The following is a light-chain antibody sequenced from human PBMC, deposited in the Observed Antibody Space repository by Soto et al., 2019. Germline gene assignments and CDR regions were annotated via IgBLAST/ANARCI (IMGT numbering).Light chain of an antibody. J-gene: IGLJ1*01. CDR3: LLIYENVGEV. CDR1: TGAVTTGHW. Sequence: QAVVTQEPSLTVSPGGTVNLTGASSTGAVTTGHWPHWFQQKPGQTPRTLIYDTNNRHSWTPARFSGSLLGGKAALTLSDAQPEDEADYYCLLIYENVGEVFGAGTKLTVL. CDR2: DTN. V-gene: IGLV7-46*01.